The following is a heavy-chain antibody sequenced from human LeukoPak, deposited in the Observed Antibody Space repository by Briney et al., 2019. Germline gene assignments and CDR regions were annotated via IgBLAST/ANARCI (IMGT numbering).Heavy chain of an antibody. Sequence: GTSLRLSCAASGFSISTYSMHWVRQVPGKGLEWAAVLSSLGRQEYYADSVKGRLTISGDNSKNTLFLQMNSLRVEDTGLYYCARAFAGAPFDLWGRGTLVTVSS. CDR3: ARAFAGAPFDL. J-gene: IGHJ2*01. D-gene: IGHD3-10*01. CDR1: GFSISTYS. CDR2: LSSLGRQE. V-gene: IGHV3-30*04.